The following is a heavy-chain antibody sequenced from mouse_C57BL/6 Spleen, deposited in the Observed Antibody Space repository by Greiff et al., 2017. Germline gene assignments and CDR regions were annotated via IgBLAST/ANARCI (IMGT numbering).Heavy chain of an antibody. CDR1: GFTFSSYA. CDR3: ARDGGSAWFAY. Sequence: EVQRVESGGGLVKPGGSLKLSCAASGFTFSSYAMSWVRQTPEKRLEWVATISDGGSYTYYPDNVKGRFTISRDNAKNNLYLQMSHLKSEDTAMYYCARDGGSAWFAYWGQGTLVTVSA. J-gene: IGHJ3*01. CDR2: ISDGGSYT. V-gene: IGHV5-4*01.